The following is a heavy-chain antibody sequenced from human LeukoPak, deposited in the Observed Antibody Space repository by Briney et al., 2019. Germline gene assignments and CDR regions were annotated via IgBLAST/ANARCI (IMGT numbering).Heavy chain of an antibody. CDR2: ISGSGNSP. Sequence: PGGSLRLSCAASGFTFSSYAMSWVRQAPGKGLEWVSAISGSGNSPYCADSVKGRFTISRDNSKNALYLQMNSLRAEDTAVYYCAKDVRNSGWYKDSWGQGTLVTVSS. CDR1: GFTFSSYA. J-gene: IGHJ4*02. V-gene: IGHV3-23*01. D-gene: IGHD6-19*01. CDR3: AKDVRNSGWYKDS.